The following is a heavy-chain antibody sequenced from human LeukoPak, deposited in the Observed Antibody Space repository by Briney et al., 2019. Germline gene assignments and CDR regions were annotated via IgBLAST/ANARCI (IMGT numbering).Heavy chain of an antibody. V-gene: IGHV4-59*01. Sequence: SETLSLTCTVSGGSISSYYWSWIRQPPGKGLEWIGYIYYSGSTNYNPSLKSRVTISVDTTKNQFSLKLSSVTAADTAVYYCAREDYGDYGNWFDPWGQGTLVTVSS. CDR3: AREDYGDYGNWFDP. D-gene: IGHD4-17*01. J-gene: IGHJ5*02. CDR1: GGSISSYY. CDR2: IYYSGST.